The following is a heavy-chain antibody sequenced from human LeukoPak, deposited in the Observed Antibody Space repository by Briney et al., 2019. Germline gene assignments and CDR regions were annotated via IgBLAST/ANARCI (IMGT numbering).Heavy chain of an antibody. CDR2: IYYSGST. Sequence: SETLSLTCTVSGGSISSQYWSWIRQPPGKGLEWIAGYIYYSGSTYYNPSLKSRVTISVDTSKNQFSLKLSSVTAADTAVYYCARAISGYSSGWSFDYWGQGTLVTVSS. D-gene: IGHD6-19*01. CDR1: GGSISSQY. V-gene: IGHV4-59*11. CDR3: ARAISGYSSGWSFDY. J-gene: IGHJ4*02.